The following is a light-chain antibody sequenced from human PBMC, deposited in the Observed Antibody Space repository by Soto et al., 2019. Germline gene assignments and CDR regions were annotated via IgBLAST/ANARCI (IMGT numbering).Light chain of an antibody. CDR3: QQHSHWPPWT. J-gene: IGKJ1*01. CDR2: AAS. CDR1: QNVRTF. V-gene: IGKV3-11*01. Sequence: EVVLTQSPATLSLSPGERATLSCRASQNVRTFLDWYQQKPGQAPRLLIYAASNRATGIPDRFSGSGSGKDFTLTISSLEPEDFAVYYCQQHSHWPPWTFGQGTRVEIQ.